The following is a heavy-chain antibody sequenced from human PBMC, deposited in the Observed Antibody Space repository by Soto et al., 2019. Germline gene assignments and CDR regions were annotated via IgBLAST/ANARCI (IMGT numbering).Heavy chain of an antibody. CDR1: GFTFSSYA. Sequence: LRLSCAASGFTFSSYAMHWVRQAPGKGLEWVAVISYDGSNKYYADSVKGRFTISRDNSKNTLYLQMNSLRAEDTAVYYCAIKTSYCSSTSCYRAHNWFDPWGQGTLVTVSS. CDR3: AIKTSYCSSTSCYRAHNWFDP. CDR2: ISYDGSNK. J-gene: IGHJ5*02. V-gene: IGHV3-30-3*01. D-gene: IGHD2-2*01.